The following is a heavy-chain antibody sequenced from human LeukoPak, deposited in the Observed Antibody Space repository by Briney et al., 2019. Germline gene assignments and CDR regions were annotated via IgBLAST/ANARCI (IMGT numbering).Heavy chain of an antibody. CDR2: ISGSATST. J-gene: IGHJ4*02. Sequence: GGSLRLSCTASGFSFSDYAMSWVRQAPRKGLEWVSTISGSATSTYFADSVKGRFTISRDNSKNTLSLQMHSLRAGDTAVYYCAKTMGPATYYFDSWGQGTLVTVSS. CDR1: GFSFSDYA. D-gene: IGHD2-15*01. CDR3: AKTMGPATYYFDS. V-gene: IGHV3-23*01.